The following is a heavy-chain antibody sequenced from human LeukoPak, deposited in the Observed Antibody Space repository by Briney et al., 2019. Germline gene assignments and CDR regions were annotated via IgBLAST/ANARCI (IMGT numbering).Heavy chain of an antibody. CDR3: ARVVRAAIEWFDP. D-gene: IGHD2-2*02. CDR1: RGSISRGGYY. CDR2: IYYSGST. J-gene: IGHJ5*02. Sequence: SQTLSLTCTVSRGSISRGGYYWSWIRQHPGEGLEWIGYIYYSGSTYYSPSLKCRVTISVDTSKNQFSLKLGSVTAADTAVYYCARVVRAAIEWFDPWGQGTLVTVSS. V-gene: IGHV4-31*03.